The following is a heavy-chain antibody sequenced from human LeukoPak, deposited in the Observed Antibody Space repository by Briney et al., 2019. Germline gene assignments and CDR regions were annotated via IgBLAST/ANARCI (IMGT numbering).Heavy chain of an antibody. J-gene: IGHJ4*02. CDR1: GFTFSSYA. V-gene: IGHV3-30-3*01. Sequence: GGSLRLSCAASGFTFSSYAMHWVRQAPGKGLEWVAVISYDGSNKYYADSVKGRFTISRDNSKNTLYLQMNSLRAEDTAVYYCASSHSSGYHFGGGQGTLVTVSS. CDR3: ASSHSSGYHFG. D-gene: IGHD3-22*01. CDR2: ISYDGSNK.